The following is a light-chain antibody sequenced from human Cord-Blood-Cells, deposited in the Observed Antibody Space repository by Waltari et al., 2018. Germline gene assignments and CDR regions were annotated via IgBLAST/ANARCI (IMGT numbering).Light chain of an antibody. CDR3: QQYYSTPT. CDR2: WEP. J-gene: IGKJ1*01. Sequence: DIVMNQSPDSLAVSLGARATTNSTSSQSVLYSSYNKNYLAWYQQKPGQPPKLPIYWEPTRESAVPYRVSGSGSGTAFTLTIISLQAEDVAVYYCQQYYSTPTFGQGTKVEIK. CDR1: QSVLYSSYNKNY. V-gene: IGKV4-1*01.